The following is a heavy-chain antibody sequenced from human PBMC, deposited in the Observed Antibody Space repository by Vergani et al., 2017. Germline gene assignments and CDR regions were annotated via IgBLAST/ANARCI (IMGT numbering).Heavy chain of an antibody. Sequence: EVQLLESGGGLVQPGGSLRLSCAASGFTFSSYAMSWVRQAPGKGLEWVSAISGSGGSTYYADSVKGRFTISRDNSKNTLYLQMNSLRAEDTAVYYCAKDVKYCSSTSCYGNWYFDLWGRGTLVTVSS. V-gene: IGHV3-23*01. CDR1: GFTFSSYA. D-gene: IGHD2-2*01. CDR3: AKDVKYCSSTSCYGNWYFDL. CDR2: ISGSGGST. J-gene: IGHJ2*01.